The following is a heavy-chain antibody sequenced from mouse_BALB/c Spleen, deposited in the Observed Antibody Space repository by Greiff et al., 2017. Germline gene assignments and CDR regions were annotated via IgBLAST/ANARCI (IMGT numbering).Heavy chain of an antibody. D-gene: IGHD1-1*01. CDR1: GISITTGNYR. Sequence: EVKVVESGPGLVKPSQTVSLTCTVTGISITTGNYRWSWIRQFPGNKLEWIGYIYYSGTITYNPSLTSRTTITRDTSKNQFFLEMNSLTAEDTATYYCARYYGSSYAMDYWGQGTSVTVSS. CDR2: IYYSGTI. J-gene: IGHJ4*01. CDR3: ARYYGSSYAMDY. V-gene: IGHV3-5*02.